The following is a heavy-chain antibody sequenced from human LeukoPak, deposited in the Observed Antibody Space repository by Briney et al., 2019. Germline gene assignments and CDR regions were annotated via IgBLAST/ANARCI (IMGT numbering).Heavy chain of an antibody. CDR1: GFTFSSYA. Sequence: GSLRLSCAASGFTFSSYAMHWVRQAPGKGLEWVAVISYDGSNKYYADSVKGRFTISRDNSKNTLYLQMNSLRAEDTAVYYCARGPKSKYNWNERTDFDYWGQGTLVTVSS. D-gene: IGHD1-20*01. J-gene: IGHJ4*02. V-gene: IGHV3-30-3*01. CDR2: ISYDGSNK. CDR3: ARGPKSKYNWNERTDFDY.